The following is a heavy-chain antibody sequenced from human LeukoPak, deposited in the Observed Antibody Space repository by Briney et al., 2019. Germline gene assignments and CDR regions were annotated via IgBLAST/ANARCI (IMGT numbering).Heavy chain of an antibody. D-gene: IGHD2-15*01. CDR3: AKDLGSTYYFDY. CDR2: IRYDGSNK. CDR1: GFTFSSYG. V-gene: IGHV3-30*02. J-gene: IGHJ4*02. Sequence: GGSLRLSCAASGFTFSSYGTHWVRQAPGKGLEWVAFIRYDGSNKYYADSVKGRFTISRDNSKNTLYLQMNSLRAEDTAVYYCAKDLGSTYYFDYWGQGTLVTVSS.